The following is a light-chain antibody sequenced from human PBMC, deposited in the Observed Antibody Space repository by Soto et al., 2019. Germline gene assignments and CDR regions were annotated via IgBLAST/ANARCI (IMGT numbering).Light chain of an antibody. J-gene: IGKJ4*01. Sequence: EIVLTQSPATLSLSPGERATLSCRASQSISRYLAWYQQKPGQAPRLLIYDASNRATGIPARFSGGGTGTDFTHTISSLEPEDFAVYYCQQRGNWPPTFGGGSKVEIK. CDR3: QQRGNWPPT. V-gene: IGKV3-11*01. CDR1: QSISRY. CDR2: DAS.